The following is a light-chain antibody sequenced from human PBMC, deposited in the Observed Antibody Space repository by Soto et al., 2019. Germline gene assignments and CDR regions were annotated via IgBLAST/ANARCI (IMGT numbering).Light chain of an antibody. Sequence: DIVMTQSPATLPVSPGERATLSCRASQSVSSNLAWYQQKPGQAPRFLIYGASTRATGIPARFSGSGSGTEFTLTISSLQSEDFAVYSCQQYDNWPLTFGGGTKVEIK. V-gene: IGKV3-15*01. CDR3: QQYDNWPLT. CDR2: GAS. J-gene: IGKJ4*01. CDR1: QSVSSN.